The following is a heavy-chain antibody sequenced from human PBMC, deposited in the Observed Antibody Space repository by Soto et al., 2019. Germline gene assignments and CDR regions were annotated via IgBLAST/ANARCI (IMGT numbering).Heavy chain of an antibody. CDR3: ARDGYCSGGNSAFYYHVVCGIDL. D-gene: IGHD2-15*01. Sequence: ASLKASCKASGYTFTRSGISWVRQAPGQGLERVGFISAYNANTNCAQKFQGRVTMTPATSTSTDYMELRILTYDDTVVYHCARDGYCSGGNSAFYYHVVCGIDLW. J-gene: IGHJ2*01. CDR2: ISAYNANT. CDR1: GYTFTRSG. V-gene: IGHV1-18*01.